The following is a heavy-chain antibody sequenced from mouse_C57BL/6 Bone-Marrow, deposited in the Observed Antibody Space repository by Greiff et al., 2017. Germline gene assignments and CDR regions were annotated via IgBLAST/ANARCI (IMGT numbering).Heavy chain of an antibody. CDR3: TREVYSYCSALYFDV. Sequence: EVQLQESGTVLARPGASVKMSCKTSGYTFTSYWMHWVKQRPGQGLEWIGALYPGNSDTSYNQKFQGKAKMTAVTSAITAYMELSSLTNEDSAVYYCTREVYSYCSALYFDVWGTGTTVTVSS. CDR2: LYPGNSDT. CDR1: GYTFTSYW. V-gene: IGHV1-5*01. J-gene: IGHJ1*03. D-gene: IGHD1-1*01.